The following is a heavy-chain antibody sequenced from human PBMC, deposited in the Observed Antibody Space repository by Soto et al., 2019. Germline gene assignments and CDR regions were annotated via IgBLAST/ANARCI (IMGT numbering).Heavy chain of an antibody. Sequence: EVQLLESGGGLVQPGGSLRLSCAASGFTFNNYAISWVRQAPGKGLEWVSTITGSGDSAYYADSVKGRFIISRDNSKNMLYMQMHSLGAEDSAIYYCAKGRGTNYYYHMDVWGGGTTVTVSS. CDR2: ITGSGDSA. CDR3: AKGRGTNYYYHMDV. V-gene: IGHV3-23*01. D-gene: IGHD1-26*01. CDR1: GFTFNNYA. J-gene: IGHJ6*03.